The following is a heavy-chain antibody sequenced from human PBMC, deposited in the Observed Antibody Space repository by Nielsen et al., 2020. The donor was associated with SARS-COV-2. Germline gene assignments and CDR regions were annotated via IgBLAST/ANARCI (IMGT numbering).Heavy chain of an antibody. Sequence: ASVKVSCKASGYIFTSYAMHWVRQAPGQRLEWMGWINAGNGNTKYSQKFQGRVTITRDTSASTAYMELSSLRSEDTAVYYCARDRERELAAFDTWGQGTMVTVSS. CDR3: ARDRERELAAFDT. J-gene: IGHJ3*02. D-gene: IGHD1-26*01. CDR2: INAGNGNT. CDR1: GYIFTSYA. V-gene: IGHV1-3*01.